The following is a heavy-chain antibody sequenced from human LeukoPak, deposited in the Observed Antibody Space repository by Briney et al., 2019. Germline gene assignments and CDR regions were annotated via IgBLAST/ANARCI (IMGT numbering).Heavy chain of an antibody. V-gene: IGHV1-69*13. CDR2: IIPIFGTA. J-gene: IGHJ4*02. D-gene: IGHD3-16*02. CDR1: GGTFSSYA. CDR3: ARDVGLRLGELSLYYFDY. Sequence: SVKVSCKASGGTFSSYAISWVRQAPGQGFEWMGWIIPIFGTANYAQKFQGRVTITAYESTSTAYMELSSLRSEDTAVYYCARDVGLRLGELSLYYFDYWGQGTLVTVSS.